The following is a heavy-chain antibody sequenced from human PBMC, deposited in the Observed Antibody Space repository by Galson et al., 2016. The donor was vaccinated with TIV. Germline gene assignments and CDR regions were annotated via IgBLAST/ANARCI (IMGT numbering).Heavy chain of an antibody. D-gene: IGHD3-22*01. Sequence: ETLSLTCTVAGDSISSITYYWGRIRQPPGKGLEWIGSTVHSGRTSYNPPLKSRVSISVDTSTNQFSLKLTSVTAADTAVYYGARERRYYDSSESFDYWGQGTLVTVSS. CDR3: ARERRYYDSSESFDY. V-gene: IGHV4-39*07. J-gene: IGHJ4*02. CDR1: GDSISSITYY. CDR2: TVHSGRT.